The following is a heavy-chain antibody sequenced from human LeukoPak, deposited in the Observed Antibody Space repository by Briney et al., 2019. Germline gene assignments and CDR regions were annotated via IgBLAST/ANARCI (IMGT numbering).Heavy chain of an antibody. CDR1: GFTFSRYA. J-gene: IGHJ3*02. V-gene: IGHV3-23*01. D-gene: IGHD4-23*01. Sequence: GGSLRLSCAASGFTFSRYAMSWVRQAPGKGLEWGSAISDSGGSTYYADSVKGRFTISRDNSKNTLYLQMNSLRAEDTAVYYCAKDYGGNSGSDAFDIWGQGTTVTVSS. CDR2: ISDSGGST. CDR3: AKDYGGNSGSDAFDI.